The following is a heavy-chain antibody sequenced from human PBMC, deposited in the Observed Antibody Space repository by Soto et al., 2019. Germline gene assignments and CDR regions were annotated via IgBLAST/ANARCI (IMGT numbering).Heavy chain of an antibody. D-gene: IGHD3-10*01. J-gene: IGHJ4*02. V-gene: IGHV1-18*01. CDR2: ISAYNGNT. CDR1: GYTFTSYG. Sequence: QVQLVQSGAEVKKPGASVKVSCKASGYTFTSYGISWVRQAPGQGLEWMGWISAYNGNTNYAQKLQGRVTMTTDTSTSTAYMELRSLRADDTAVYYCARDRRYYGSGSHPFDYWGQGTLVTVSS. CDR3: ARDRRYYGSGSHPFDY.